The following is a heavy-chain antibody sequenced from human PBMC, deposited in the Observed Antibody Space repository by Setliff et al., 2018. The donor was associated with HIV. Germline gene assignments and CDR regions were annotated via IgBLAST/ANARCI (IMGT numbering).Heavy chain of an antibody. D-gene: IGHD5-12*01. CDR1: SYSIDNGYY. CDR2: IYNSGNT. V-gene: IGHV4-38-2*02. CDR3: ARDRSLRFSQSPSLNYFDS. Sequence: SETLSLTCAVFSYSIDNGYYWAWIRQAPGKGQEWIGRIYNSGNTDYNPSLRSRATISVDISKNRFSLKLASVAATDTAVYFCARDRSLRFSQSPSLNYFDSWGQGAQVTVSS. J-gene: IGHJ4*02.